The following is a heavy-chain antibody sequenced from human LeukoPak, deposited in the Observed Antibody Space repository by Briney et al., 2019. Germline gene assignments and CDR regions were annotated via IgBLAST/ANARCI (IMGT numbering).Heavy chain of an antibody. CDR3: ASRLEVDYGSGSSDFDY. CDR2: IIPILGIA. CDR1: GFTFSSYA. Sequence: PGGSLGLSCAASGFTFSSYAISWVRQAPGQGLEWMGRIIPILGIANYAQKFQGRVTITADKSTSTAYMELSSLRSEDTAVYYCASRLEVDYGSGSSDFDYWGQGTLVTVSS. D-gene: IGHD3-10*01. V-gene: IGHV1-69*04. J-gene: IGHJ4*02.